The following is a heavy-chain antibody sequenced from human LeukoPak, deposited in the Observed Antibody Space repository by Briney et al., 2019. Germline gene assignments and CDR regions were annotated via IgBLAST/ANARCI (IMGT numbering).Heavy chain of an antibody. Sequence: GGSLRLSCAASGFTFSSYAMSWVRQAPGKGLEWVSAISGSGGSTYYADSVKGRFTISRDNSKNTLYLQMNSLRAEDTAVCYCAKEYCSSTSCYAYFDYWGQGTLVTVSS. CDR1: GFTFSSYA. D-gene: IGHD2-2*01. CDR3: AKEYCSSTSCYAYFDY. J-gene: IGHJ4*02. V-gene: IGHV3-23*01. CDR2: ISGSGGST.